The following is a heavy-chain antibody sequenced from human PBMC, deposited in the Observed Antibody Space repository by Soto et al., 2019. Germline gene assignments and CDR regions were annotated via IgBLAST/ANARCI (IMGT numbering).Heavy chain of an antibody. CDR1: GFIFDSYA. CDR3: XKDLPLTGRYHYYGMDV. D-gene: IGHD3-16*01. CDR2: ISGSGGTT. J-gene: IGHJ6*02. Sequence: GGSLRLSCEAPGFIFDSYAMSWVRQAPGKGLEWVSGISGSGGTTYYADSVKGRFTISRDNSENTLYLEMNRLRAEDTAVYYCXKDLPLTGRYHYYGMDVWGQGTTVTVSS. V-gene: IGHV3-23*01.